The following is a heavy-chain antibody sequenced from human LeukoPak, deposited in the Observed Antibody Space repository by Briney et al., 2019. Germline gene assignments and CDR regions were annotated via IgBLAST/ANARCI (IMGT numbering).Heavy chain of an antibody. Sequence: GASVKVSCKASGYTFTGYNMHWVRQAPGQGLEWMGWINPNSGGTNYAQKFQARVTMTRDTSISTAYMELSSLGSDDTALYYCASSAGWLPRPYNWFDPWGQGTLVTVSS. CDR1: GYTFTGYN. CDR2: INPNSGGT. CDR3: ASSAGWLPRPYNWFDP. D-gene: IGHD3-22*01. V-gene: IGHV1-2*02. J-gene: IGHJ5*02.